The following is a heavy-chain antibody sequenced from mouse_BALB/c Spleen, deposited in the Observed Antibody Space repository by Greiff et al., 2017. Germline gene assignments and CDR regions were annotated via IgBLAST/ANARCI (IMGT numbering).Heavy chain of an antibody. CDR1: GFTFSSYT. Sequence: EVNVVESGGGLVKPGGSLKLSCAASGFTFSSYTMPWVRQTPEKRLEWVATISNGGSYTYYPHSVKGRSTISRDNSTNTLYLQMSSLTSEDTAMYYCTRDPPYDNYIDYWGQGTTLTVSA. J-gene: IGHJ2*01. V-gene: IGHV5-6-4*01. D-gene: IGHD2-1*01. CDR3: TRDPPYDNYIDY. CDR2: ISNGGSYT.